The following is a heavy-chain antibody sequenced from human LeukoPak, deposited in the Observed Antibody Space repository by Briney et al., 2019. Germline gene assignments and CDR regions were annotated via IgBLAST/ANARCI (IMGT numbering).Heavy chain of an antibody. V-gene: IGHV1-46*01. D-gene: IGHD3-22*01. CDR3: ASSDSSGYYYVGY. CDR1: GYTFTSYY. Sequence: ASVKVSCEASGYTFTSYYMHWVRQAPGQGLEWMGIINPSGGSTSYAQKFQGRVTMTRDTSTSTVYMELSSLRSEDTAVYYCASSDSSGYYYVGYWGQGTLVTVSS. CDR2: INPSGGST. J-gene: IGHJ4*02.